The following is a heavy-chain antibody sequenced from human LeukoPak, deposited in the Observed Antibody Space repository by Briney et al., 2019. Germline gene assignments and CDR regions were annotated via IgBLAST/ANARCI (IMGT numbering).Heavy chain of an antibody. V-gene: IGHV1-69*05. J-gene: IGHJ4*02. D-gene: IGHD5-24*01. CDR1: GGTFSSYA. CDR2: IIPIFGTA. Sequence: SVKVSCKASGGTFSSYAITWVRQAPGQGLEWVGGIIPIFGTANYAQKFQGRVTITTDESTSTAYMELSSLRSDDTAVYYCARDGYNWGFDYWGQGTLVTVSS. CDR3: ARDGYNWGFDY.